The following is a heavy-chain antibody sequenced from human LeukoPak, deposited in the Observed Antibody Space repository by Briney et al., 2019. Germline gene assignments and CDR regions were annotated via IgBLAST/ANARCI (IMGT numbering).Heavy chain of an antibody. CDR1: GFTFSSYV. Sequence: GGSLRLSCAASGFTFSSYVMSWVRQAPGKGLEWVSSISSSGGDTYYADSVKGRFTISRDNFRNTLSLQMNSLRAEDTAVYYCGCYLLPSSIVYDYWGPGTLVTVSS. D-gene: IGHD2-21*01. CDR2: ISSSGGDT. J-gene: IGHJ4*02. CDR3: GCYLLPSSIVYDY. V-gene: IGHV3-23*01.